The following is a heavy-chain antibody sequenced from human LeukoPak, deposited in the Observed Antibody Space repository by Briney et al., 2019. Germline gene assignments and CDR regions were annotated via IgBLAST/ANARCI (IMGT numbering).Heavy chain of an antibody. CDR1: GFTFSSYS. Sequence: GGSLRLSCAASGFTFSSYSINWVRQAPGKGLEWVSSISSTGSYIYYTDSVKGRFTVSRDNANKSLYLQMNSLRAEDTAVYYCARDHKARRAFDAWGQGTMVTVSS. V-gene: IGHV3-21*01. J-gene: IGHJ3*01. CDR3: ARDHKARRAFDA. CDR2: ISSTGSYI.